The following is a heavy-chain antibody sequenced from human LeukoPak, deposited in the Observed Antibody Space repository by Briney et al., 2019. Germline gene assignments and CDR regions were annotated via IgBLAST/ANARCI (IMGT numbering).Heavy chain of an antibody. J-gene: IGHJ4*02. Sequence: GGSLRLSCAASGFTFSSYAMSWVRQAPGKGLEWVSSISGSGGSTYYADSVKGRFTISRDNSKNTLYLQMNSLRAEDTAVYYCAKDSGYCSSTSCYSGDYWGQGTLVTVSS. D-gene: IGHD2-2*01. V-gene: IGHV3-23*01. CDR3: AKDSGYCSSTSCYSGDY. CDR1: GFTFSSYA. CDR2: ISGSGGST.